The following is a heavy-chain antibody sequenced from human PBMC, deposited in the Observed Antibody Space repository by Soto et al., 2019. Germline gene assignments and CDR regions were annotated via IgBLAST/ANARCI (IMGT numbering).Heavy chain of an antibody. CDR3: AKGGEGYCSGTSCLYHMDA. D-gene: IGHD2-15*01. CDR1: GFTFSSYA. J-gene: IGHJ6*03. Sequence: EVQLLESGGGLVQPGGSRRLSCAASGFTFSSYAMSWVRQAPGKGLEWVSTISDSGSTYYPDSVKGRFTISRDISKNTLYVQMSSLRAEDTAVYYCAKGGEGYCSGTSCLYHMDAWGKGTTVTVSS. V-gene: IGHV3-23*01. CDR2: ISDSGST.